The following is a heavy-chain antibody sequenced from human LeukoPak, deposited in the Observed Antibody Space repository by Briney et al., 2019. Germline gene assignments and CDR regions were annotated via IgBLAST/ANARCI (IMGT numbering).Heavy chain of an antibody. CDR1: GLTLSRYG. Sequence: GGSLRLSCAASGLTLSRYGMYWVRQAPGKGLEWVALISYDGSNINYAESVKGRFTISRDNSKNTLYLQMNSLRAEDTAVYYCAKDQYFVTGYYSHMDVWGKGTTVTISS. CDR2: ISYDGSNI. CDR3: AKDQYFVTGYYSHMDV. J-gene: IGHJ6*03. V-gene: IGHV3-30*18. D-gene: IGHD2-21*02.